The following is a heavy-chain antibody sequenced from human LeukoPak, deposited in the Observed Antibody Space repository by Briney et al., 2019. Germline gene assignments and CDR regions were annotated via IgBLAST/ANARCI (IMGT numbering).Heavy chain of an antibody. Sequence: ASVKVSCKASGYTFTSYGISWVRQAPGQGLEWMGWISAYNGNTNYAQKLQGRVTMITDTSTSTAYMELRSLRSDDTAVYYCARDIGHYYDSSGYYLGFDYWGQGTLVTVSS. CDR3: ARDIGHYYDSSGYYLGFDY. V-gene: IGHV1-18*01. D-gene: IGHD3-22*01. J-gene: IGHJ4*02. CDR2: ISAYNGNT. CDR1: GYTFTSYG.